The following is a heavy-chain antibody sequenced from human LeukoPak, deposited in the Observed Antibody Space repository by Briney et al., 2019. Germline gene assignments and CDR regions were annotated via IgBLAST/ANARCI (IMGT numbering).Heavy chain of an antibody. J-gene: IGHJ4*02. CDR1: GYTFTSYY. CDR3: ARDNSYDYVWGSYRYPDY. V-gene: IGHV1-46*01. Sequence: ASVKVSCTASGYTFTSYYMHWVRQAPGQGLEGMGIINPSSGITSYSKKFQGRVTMTRDASTSTVYMELSRLRSEDTAVYYCARDNSYDYVWGSYRYPDYWGQGTLVTVSS. CDR2: INPSSGIT. D-gene: IGHD3-16*02.